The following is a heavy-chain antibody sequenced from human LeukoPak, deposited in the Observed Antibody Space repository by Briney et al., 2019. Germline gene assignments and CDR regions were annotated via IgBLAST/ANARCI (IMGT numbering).Heavy chain of an antibody. CDR3: ARTGGYDYSSLVY. V-gene: IGHV4-39*07. CDR1: GGSISSSSYY. D-gene: IGHD5-12*01. J-gene: IGHJ4*02. Sequence: SETLSLTCTVSGGSISSSSYYWSWIRQPPGKGLEWIGEINHSGSTNYNPSLKSRVTISVDTSKNQFSLKLSSVTAADTAVYYCARTGGYDYSSLVYWGQGTLVTVSS. CDR2: INHSGST.